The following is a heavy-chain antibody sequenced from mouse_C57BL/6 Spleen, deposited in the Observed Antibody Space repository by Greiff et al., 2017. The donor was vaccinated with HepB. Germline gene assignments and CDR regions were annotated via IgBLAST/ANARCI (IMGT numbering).Heavy chain of an antibody. Sequence: VKVVESGAELVRPGASVTLSCKASGYTFTDYEMHWVKQTPVHGLEWIGAIDPETGGTAYNQKFKGKAILTADKSSSTAYMELRSLTSEDSAVYYCTPMVTTSWFAYWGQGTLVTVSA. J-gene: IGHJ3*01. CDR2: IDPETGGT. D-gene: IGHD2-3*01. CDR3: TPMVTTSWFAY. CDR1: GYTFTDYE. V-gene: IGHV1-15*01.